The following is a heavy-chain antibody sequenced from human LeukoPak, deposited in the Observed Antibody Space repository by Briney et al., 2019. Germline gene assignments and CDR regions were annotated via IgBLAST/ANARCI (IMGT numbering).Heavy chain of an antibody. CDR3: AREERESGGMDV. J-gene: IGHJ6*02. V-gene: IGHV1-2*02. D-gene: IGHD1-26*01. CDR2: ITPETGGT. CDR1: GYIFTGHF. Sequence: ASVKVSFKASGYIFTGHFMHWVRQAPGQGLEWMGWITPETGGTNYAQKFGGRVTMTRDTSITTAYLELSRVRYDDTAVYYCAREERESGGMDVWGQGTTVTVSS.